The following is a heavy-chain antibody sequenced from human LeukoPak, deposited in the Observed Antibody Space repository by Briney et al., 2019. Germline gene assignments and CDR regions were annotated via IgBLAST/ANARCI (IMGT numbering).Heavy chain of an antibody. Sequence: QPGGSLRLSCAASGFTFSSYSMNWVRQAPGKGLEWVANIKQDGSEKYYVDSVKGRFTISRDNAKNSLYLQMNSLRAEDTAVYYCARALGYYYDSSGYYYGHWGQGTLVTVSS. J-gene: IGHJ4*02. CDR3: ARALGYYYDSSGYYYGH. D-gene: IGHD3-22*01. V-gene: IGHV3-7*01. CDR2: IKQDGSEK. CDR1: GFTFSSYS.